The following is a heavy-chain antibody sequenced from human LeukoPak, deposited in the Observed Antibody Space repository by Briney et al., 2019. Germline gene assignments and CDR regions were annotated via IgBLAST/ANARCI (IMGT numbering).Heavy chain of an antibody. V-gene: IGHV4-38-2*02. CDR3: ARMGGSYYFWLDP. CDR2: IYHSGST. CDR1: GYSISSGYY. D-gene: IGHD1-26*01. Sequence: SETLSLTCTVSGYSISSGYYWGWIRQPPGKGLEWIGSIYHSGSTYYNPSLKSRVTISVDTSKNQFSLKLSSVTAADTAVYYCARMGGSYYFWLDPWGQGTLVTVSS. J-gene: IGHJ5*02.